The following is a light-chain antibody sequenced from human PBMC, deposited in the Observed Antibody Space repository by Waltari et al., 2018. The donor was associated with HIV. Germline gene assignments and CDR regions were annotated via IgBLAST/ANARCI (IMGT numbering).Light chain of an antibody. CDR3: QSYDSGLRV. Sequence: QSVLTQPPSVSGAPGQRVTISFTGSSSNIGAGSDVHWYQQLPGTAPKLLIYDNNNRPSGVPDRFSGSKSGTSASLAITGLQAEDEADYYCQSYDSGLRVFGGGIKLTVL. V-gene: IGLV1-40*01. CDR1: SSNIGAGSD. J-gene: IGLJ3*02. CDR2: DNN.